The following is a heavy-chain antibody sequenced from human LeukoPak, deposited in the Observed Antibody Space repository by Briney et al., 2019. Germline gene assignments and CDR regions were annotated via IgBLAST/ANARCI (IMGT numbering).Heavy chain of an antibody. CDR2: IYSSGST. CDR3: VRRDGDWFDP. Sequence: SETLSLTCTVSGGSISSSSFYWGWIRQPPGKGLEWIGNIYSSGSTHYNPSLKSRVTISVDTSKNQFSLKLTSVTAADTAVYYCVRRDGDWFDPWGQGTLVTVSS. J-gene: IGHJ5*02. D-gene: IGHD4-17*01. CDR1: GGSISSSSFY. V-gene: IGHV4-39*01.